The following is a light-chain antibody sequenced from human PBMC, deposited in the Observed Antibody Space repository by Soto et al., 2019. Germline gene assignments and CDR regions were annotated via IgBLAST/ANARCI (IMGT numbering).Light chain of an antibody. V-gene: IGLV1-51*01. CDR2: DNS. Sequence: QSVLTQSSSVSAAAGQKVTISCSGSYSNIGSNFVSWYQHFPGSAPKFVIYDNSQRPSGIPDRFSGSKSGSSATLGITGLQTGDEADYYCGTWDSSLSIVVFGGGTKLAVL. CDR1: YSNIGSNF. J-gene: IGLJ2*01. CDR3: GTWDSSLSIVV.